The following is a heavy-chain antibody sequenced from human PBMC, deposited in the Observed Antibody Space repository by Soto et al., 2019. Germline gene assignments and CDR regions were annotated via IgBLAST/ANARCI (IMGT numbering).Heavy chain of an antibody. CDR2: VSTRGART. V-gene: IGHV3-48*04. D-gene: IGHD3-3*01. Sequence: TGGSLRLSCAASGFTFSSYAMSWVRQAPGKGLEWVSYVSTRGARTNYADSVEGRFTIFRDNAENSLYLQMNSLRPEDTAIYYCAREGGFWSGSYPPSQYYYMDVWGKGTTVTVS. CDR3: AREGGFWSGSYPPSQYYYMDV. CDR1: GFTFSSYA. J-gene: IGHJ6*03.